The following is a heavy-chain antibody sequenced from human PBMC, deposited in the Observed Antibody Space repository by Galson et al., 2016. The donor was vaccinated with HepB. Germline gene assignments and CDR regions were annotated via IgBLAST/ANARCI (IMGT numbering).Heavy chain of an antibody. Sequence: QSGAEVKKPGESVKISCKGSGYYYPNYWIAWVRQMPGKGLEWMGIIYPGDSDARYSPSFRGQVTIAADKSSITAYLQWSSLKASDSAMYYCATGGGIGSYDIADIWGQGTMVTVSS. CDR1: GYYYPNYW. J-gene: IGHJ3*02. V-gene: IGHV5-51*01. CDR2: IYPGDSDA. CDR3: ATGGGIGSYDIADI. D-gene: IGHD3-16*01.